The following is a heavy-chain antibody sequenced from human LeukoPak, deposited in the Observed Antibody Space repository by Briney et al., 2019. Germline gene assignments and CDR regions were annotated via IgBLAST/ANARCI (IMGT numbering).Heavy chain of an antibody. Sequence: LRLSCAASGFTFSSDAMNWVRQRPGKGLEWIGYIYYSGSTYYNPSLKSRVTISVDTSKNQFSLKLSSVTAADTAVYYCARGERWFGESAFDPWGQGTLVTVSS. D-gene: IGHD3-10*01. CDR3: ARGERWFGESAFDP. V-gene: IGHV4-30-4*08. CDR1: GFTFSSDA. CDR2: IYYSGST. J-gene: IGHJ5*02.